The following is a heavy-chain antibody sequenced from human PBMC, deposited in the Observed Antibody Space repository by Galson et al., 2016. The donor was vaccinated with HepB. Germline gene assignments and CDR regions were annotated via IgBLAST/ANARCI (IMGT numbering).Heavy chain of an antibody. CDR2: ISHSGNS. V-gene: IGHV4-59*01. CDR3: ARSKAIQLWFLSWFDP. Sequence: SETLSLTCSVSGGSITSYYWHWIRQSPGRGLEWIGFISHSGNSKSNPSLMSRVTMSEDTSKDQVSLRLSSVTAADTDVYYCARSKAIQLWFLSWFDPWGQGTLVIVSS. D-gene: IGHD5-18*01. J-gene: IGHJ5*02. CDR1: GGSITSYY.